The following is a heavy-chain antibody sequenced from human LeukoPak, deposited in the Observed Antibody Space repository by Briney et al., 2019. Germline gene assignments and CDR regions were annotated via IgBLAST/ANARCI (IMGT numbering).Heavy chain of an antibody. D-gene: IGHD2-21*01. V-gene: IGHV4-39*07. CDR1: GGSIGRGSYY. CDR2: IYYSGST. Sequence: RSSETLSLTCSVSGGSIGRGSYYWGWIRQSPGKGLEWIGSIYYSGSTNYNPSLKSRVTISVDTSKNQFSLKLSSVTAADTAVYYCARGRGVVVRRMAYFDYWGQGTLVTVSS. CDR3: ARGRGVVVRRMAYFDY. J-gene: IGHJ4*02.